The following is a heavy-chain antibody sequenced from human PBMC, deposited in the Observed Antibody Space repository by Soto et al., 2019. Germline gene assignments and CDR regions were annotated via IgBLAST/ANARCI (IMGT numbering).Heavy chain of an antibody. Sequence: GGSLRLSCIASGFTFSTYWMHWVRQAPGKGLVWVSRMNSDGSRADYADSVKGRFTISRDNARNTLSLQMNSLRAEDTAVYYCVRDGYPAWVYGVDVWGQGTTVTVSS. D-gene: IGHD1-1*01. J-gene: IGHJ6*02. CDR1: GFTFSTYW. CDR2: MNSDGSRA. CDR3: VRDGYPAWVYGVDV. V-gene: IGHV3-74*01.